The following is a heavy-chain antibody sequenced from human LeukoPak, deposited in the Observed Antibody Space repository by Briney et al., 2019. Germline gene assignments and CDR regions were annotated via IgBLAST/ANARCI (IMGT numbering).Heavy chain of an antibody. V-gene: IGHV3-7*01. CDR3: ARVETMVRGLFD. D-gene: IGHD3-10*01. CDR1: GFTFNHYW. CDR2: IKQDESEQ. Sequence: GGALRLSCAASGFTFNHYWMSWVGQAPGKGLEGVANIKQDESEQLYVDSLKGRFTISRDNAENSLYLQMNSLRAEDTAVYYCARVETMVRGLFDWGQGTLVTVSS. J-gene: IGHJ4*02.